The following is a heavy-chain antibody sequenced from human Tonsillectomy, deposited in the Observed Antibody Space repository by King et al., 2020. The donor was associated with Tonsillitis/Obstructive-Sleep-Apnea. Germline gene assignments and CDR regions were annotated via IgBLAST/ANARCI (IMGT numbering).Heavy chain of an antibody. Sequence: VQLVESGGGLVQPGRSLRLSCAASGFTFDDYAMYWVRQAPGKGLEWVSGISWNSGFVAYADSVKGRFIISRDNAKNSLYLQMNSLRPEDTALYYCAKDLIIATSGTPGDAFDLWGQGTMVTVSS. CDR1: GFTFDDYA. D-gene: IGHD6-13*01. CDR3: AKDLIIATSGTPGDAFDL. CDR2: ISWNSGFV. V-gene: IGHV3-9*01. J-gene: IGHJ3*01.